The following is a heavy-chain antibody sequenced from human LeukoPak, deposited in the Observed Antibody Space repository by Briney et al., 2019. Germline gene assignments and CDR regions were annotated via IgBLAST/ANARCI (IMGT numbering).Heavy chain of an antibody. Sequence: PSETLSLTCTVSGGSISSYYWSWIRQPPGKGLERIGYIYYSGSTNYNPSLKSRVTISVDTSKNQFSLKLSSVTAADTAVYYCARVHSSSWYWFDPWGQGTLVTVSS. V-gene: IGHV4-59*01. D-gene: IGHD6-13*01. CDR1: GGSISSYY. J-gene: IGHJ5*02. CDR3: ARVHSSSWYWFDP. CDR2: IYYSGST.